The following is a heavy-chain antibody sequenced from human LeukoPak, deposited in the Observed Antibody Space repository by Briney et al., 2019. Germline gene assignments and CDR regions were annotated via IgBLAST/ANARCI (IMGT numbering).Heavy chain of an antibody. CDR2: ISWNSGSI. CDR1: GFTFDDYA. CDR3: AKDGDSSGYYWFSNYFDY. Sequence: GRSLRLSCAASGFTFDDYAMHWVRHAPGKGLEWVSGISWNSGSIGYADSVKGRFTISRDNAKNSLYLQMNSLRAEDTALYYCAKDGDSSGYYWFSNYFDYWGQGTLVTASS. D-gene: IGHD3-22*01. J-gene: IGHJ4*02. V-gene: IGHV3-9*01.